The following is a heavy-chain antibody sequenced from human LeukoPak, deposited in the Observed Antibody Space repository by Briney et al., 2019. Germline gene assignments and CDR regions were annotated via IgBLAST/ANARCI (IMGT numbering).Heavy chain of an antibody. CDR3: TTSRGSRYGYRALELPPTPVD. D-gene: IGHD5-18*01. J-gene: IGHJ4*02. CDR2: IKQDRSEK. CDR1: GFTFTNYW. Sequence: GRSLRLSCAASGFTFTNYWMSWVRQAPGKGLELVANIKQDRSEKYYVDSVKGRFTISRDNAKNSLYLQMNSLRDEDTAVYYCTTSRGSRYGYRALELPPTPVDWGQGTLVTVSS. V-gene: IGHV3-7*01.